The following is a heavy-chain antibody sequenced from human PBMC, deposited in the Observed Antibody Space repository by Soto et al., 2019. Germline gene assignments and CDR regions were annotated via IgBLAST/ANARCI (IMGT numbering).Heavy chain of an antibody. CDR1: RFTFRSYW. CDR2: INQDGSEK. V-gene: IGHV3-7*01. J-gene: IGHJ4*02. D-gene: IGHD6-19*01. CDR3: ARGLSGWSYYFDY. Sequence: DVQLVESGGDLVQPGGSLRLSCAASRFTFRSYWMTWVRQAPGKGLEWVANINQDGSEKYYVDSVKGRFTISRDNAQNSLSLQMNSLRAEDTAVYYCARGLSGWSYYFDYWGQGTLVTVSS.